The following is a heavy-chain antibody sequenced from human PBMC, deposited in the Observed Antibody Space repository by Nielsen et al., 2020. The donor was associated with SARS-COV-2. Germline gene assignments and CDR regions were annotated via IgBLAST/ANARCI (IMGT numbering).Heavy chain of an antibody. D-gene: IGHD1-1*01. V-gene: IGHV1-18*04. Sequence: SVKVSCKASGYTFTAYGISWVRQAPGQGLEWMGWISTFNGNTNYAQKFRGRVTLTTDTSTSTAYMELRSLTSDDAAVYYCARHERRNWNDIDYWGQGTLITVAS. CDR3: ARHERRNWNDIDY. CDR1: GYTFTAYG. CDR2: ISTFNGNT. J-gene: IGHJ4*02.